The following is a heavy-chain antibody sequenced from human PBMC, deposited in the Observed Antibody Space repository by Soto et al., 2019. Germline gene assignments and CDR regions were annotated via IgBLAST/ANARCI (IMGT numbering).Heavy chain of an antibody. V-gene: IGHV4-61*08. D-gene: IGHD3-10*01. CDR3: ARSPNYYYYGFDV. Sequence: XETLSLTCTVSGCSVSSGDYFWSWLRQSPGKRLEWIAYIYYSGSTNYNPSLKSRATISVDTSKSQVSLTLTSMTAADAALYYCARSPNYYYYGFDVWGQGTAVTVSS. CDR2: IYYSGST. CDR1: GCSVSSGDYF. J-gene: IGHJ6*02.